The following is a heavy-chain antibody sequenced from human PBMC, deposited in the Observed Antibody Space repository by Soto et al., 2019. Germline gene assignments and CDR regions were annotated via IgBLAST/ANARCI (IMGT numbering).Heavy chain of an antibody. CDR3: ARLRAEDYDFWSGYYQNYYYGMDV. J-gene: IGHJ6*02. CDR2: FYYSGST. D-gene: IGHD3-3*01. Sequence: PSETLSLTCTVSGGSVSSSSYYWGWIRQPPGKGLEWIGSFYYSGSTYYNPSLKSRVTISVDTSKNQFSLKLSSVTAADTAVYYCARLRAEDYDFWSGYYQNYYYGMDVWGQGTTVTVSS. CDR1: GGSVSSSSYY. V-gene: IGHV4-39*01.